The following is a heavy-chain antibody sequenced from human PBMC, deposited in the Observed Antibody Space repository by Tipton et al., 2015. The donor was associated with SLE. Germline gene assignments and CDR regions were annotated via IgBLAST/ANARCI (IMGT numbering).Heavy chain of an antibody. Sequence: TLSLTCTVSGGSLSGYYWTWIRQPAGKGLEWIGHFYIGGTINYNHSLKSRITISQDTSKDQFSLRLTSVTAADTAIYYCAKLFGSAYWYYMDVWGKGTTVTVS. CDR3: AKLFGSAYWYYMDV. V-gene: IGHV4-4*07. J-gene: IGHJ6*03. CDR2: FYIGGTI. D-gene: IGHD6-25*01. CDR1: GGSLSGYY.